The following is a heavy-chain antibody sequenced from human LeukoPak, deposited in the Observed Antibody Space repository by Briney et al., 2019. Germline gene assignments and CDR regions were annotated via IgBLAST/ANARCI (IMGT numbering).Heavy chain of an antibody. CDR1: GFTVSSNY. CDR2: IYSGGST. CDR3: ASRTYYYDSSGQQILSDY. D-gene: IGHD3-22*01. V-gene: IGHV3-53*05. Sequence: GGSLRLSCAASGFTVSSNYMSWVRQAPGKGLEWVPVIYSGGSTYYADSVKGRFTISRDNSKNTLYLQMNSLRAEDTAVYYCASRTYYYDSSGQQILSDYWGQGTLVTVSS. J-gene: IGHJ4*02.